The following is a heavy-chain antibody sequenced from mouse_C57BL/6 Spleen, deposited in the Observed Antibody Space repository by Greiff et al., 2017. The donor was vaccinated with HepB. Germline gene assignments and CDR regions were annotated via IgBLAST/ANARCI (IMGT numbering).Heavy chain of an antibody. V-gene: IGHV1-55*01. D-gene: IGHD2-5*01. Sequence: VQLQQSGAELVKPGDSVKMSCKASGYTFTSYWITWVKQRPGQGLEWIGDIYPGSGSTNYNEKLKSKATLTVDTSSSTAYMQLSSLTSEDSAVYYGASQRYSNYRFAYWGQGTLVTVSA. CDR3: ASQRYSNYRFAY. J-gene: IGHJ3*01. CDR1: GYTFTSYW. CDR2: IYPGSGST.